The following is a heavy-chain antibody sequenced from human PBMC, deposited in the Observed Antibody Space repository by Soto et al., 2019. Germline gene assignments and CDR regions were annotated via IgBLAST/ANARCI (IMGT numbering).Heavy chain of an antibody. J-gene: IGHJ6*02. CDR3: ARDPSTAGQYYYYYGMDV. V-gene: IGHV3-23*01. Sequence: PGGSLRLSCAASGFTFSSYAMSWVRQAPGKGLEWVSSISGSSGTTYYADSVKGRFTVSRDNAKNTLYLQMNSLRDEDTAVYYCARDPSTAGQYYYYYGMDVWGQGTTVTVSS. D-gene: IGHD6-13*01. CDR1: GFTFSSYA. CDR2: ISGSSGTT.